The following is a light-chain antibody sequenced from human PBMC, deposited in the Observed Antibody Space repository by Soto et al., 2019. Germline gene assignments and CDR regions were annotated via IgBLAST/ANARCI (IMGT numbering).Light chain of an antibody. J-gene: IGLJ2*01. CDR2: VNS. V-gene: IGLV1-40*01. CDR3: QSYDSSLSGSV. CDR1: SSNIGAGYD. Sequence: QSVLTQPPSVSGAPGQRVTISCTGSSSNIGAGYDVHWYQQLPGTAPKLLIYVNSNRPSGVPDRFSGSKSGTSASLAITGLQAADEADYYCQSYDSSLSGSVFGGGTQLTVL.